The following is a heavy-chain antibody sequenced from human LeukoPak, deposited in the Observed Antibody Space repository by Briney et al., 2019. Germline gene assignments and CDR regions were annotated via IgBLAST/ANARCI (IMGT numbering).Heavy chain of an antibody. CDR1: GGTFSSYA. Sequence: GSSVKVSCKASGGTFSSYAISWVRQAPGQGLEWMGRIIPILGIANYAQKFQGRVTITADKSTSTAYMELSSLRSEDTAVYYCARGKLLSKDAFDIWGQGTMVTVSS. V-gene: IGHV1-69*04. CDR3: ARGKLLSKDAFDI. D-gene: IGHD2-2*01. CDR2: IIPILGIA. J-gene: IGHJ3*02.